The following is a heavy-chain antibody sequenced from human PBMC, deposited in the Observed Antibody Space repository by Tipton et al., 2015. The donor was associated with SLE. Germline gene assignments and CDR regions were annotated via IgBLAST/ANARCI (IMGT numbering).Heavy chain of an antibody. CDR2: ISYDGSNK. J-gene: IGHJ3*02. Sequence: SLRLSCAASGFTFSSYGMHWVRQAPGKGLEWVAVISYDGSNKYYADSVKGRFTISRDNSKNTLYLQMNSLRAEDTAVYYCAKSEYYDSSGYYPDAFDIWGQGTMVTVSS. V-gene: IGHV3-30*18. D-gene: IGHD3-22*01. CDR1: GFTFSSYG. CDR3: AKSEYYDSSGYYPDAFDI.